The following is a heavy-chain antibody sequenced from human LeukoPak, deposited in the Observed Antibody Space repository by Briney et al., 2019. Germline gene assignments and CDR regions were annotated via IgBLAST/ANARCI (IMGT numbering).Heavy chain of an antibody. CDR1: GGSISSSSYY. J-gene: IGHJ1*01. CDR3: ARHGGTMFQY. CDR2: IYYSGST. D-gene: IGHD2-15*01. Sequence: SETLSLTCTVSGGSISSSSYYWGWIRQPPGKGLEWIGSIYYSGSTYYNPSLKSRVTISVDTSKNQFSLKLSSVTAADTAVYYCARHGGTMFQYWGQGTLVTVSS. V-gene: IGHV4-39*01.